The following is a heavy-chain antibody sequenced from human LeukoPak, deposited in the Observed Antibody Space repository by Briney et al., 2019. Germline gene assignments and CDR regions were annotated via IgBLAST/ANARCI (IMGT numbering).Heavy chain of an antibody. CDR2: ISWNSGNI. V-gene: IGHV3-9*01. Sequence: GGSLRLSCAASGFTFDDYAMHWVRQAPGKGLEWVSGISWNSGNIGYADSVKGRFTISRDNAKNSLYLQMNSLRADDTAVYYCAKANWGGDYYFYYGLDVWGQGTTVTVSS. D-gene: IGHD7-27*01. CDR1: GFTFDDYA. J-gene: IGHJ6*02. CDR3: AKANWGGDYYFYYGLDV.